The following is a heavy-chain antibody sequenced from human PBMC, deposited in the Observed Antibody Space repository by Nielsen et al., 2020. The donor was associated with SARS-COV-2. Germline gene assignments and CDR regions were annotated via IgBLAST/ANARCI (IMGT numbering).Heavy chain of an antibody. V-gene: IGHV3-7*01. J-gene: IGHJ3*01. Sequence: GGSLRLSCAVSGFTFRSYGMHWVRQAPGKGLEWVADIKPDGSEKVYVDSVKGRFTISRDNAKNLMSLQMNSLRVEDTAVYYCARDWSRAFDVWGQGTMVTVSS. CDR3: ARDWSRAFDV. CDR1: GFTFRSYG. CDR2: IKPDGSEK.